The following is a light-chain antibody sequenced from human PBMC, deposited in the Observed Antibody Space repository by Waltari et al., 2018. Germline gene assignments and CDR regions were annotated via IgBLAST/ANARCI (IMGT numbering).Light chain of an antibody. V-gene: IGLV3-1*01. CDR3: QAWDRNTYVV. CDR1: KLADSY. J-gene: IGLJ2*01. Sequence: SYELTQPPSVSVSPGQTASITCSGHKLADSYVCWYQQQPGQSPVLVLHQDSKRPSGIPERFSGFNSGNTATLTISETQAMDEADYYCQAWDRNTYVVFGGGTKLTVL. CDR2: QDS.